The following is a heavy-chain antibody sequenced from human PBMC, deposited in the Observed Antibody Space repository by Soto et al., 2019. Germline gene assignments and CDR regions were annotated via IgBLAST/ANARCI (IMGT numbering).Heavy chain of an antibody. V-gene: IGHV3-23*01. CDR3: AKTYYDILTGYYNVPRGPPPVAY. J-gene: IGHJ4*02. Sequence: EVQLLESGGGLVQPGGSLRLSCAASGFTFSSYAMSWVRQAPGKGLEWVSAISGSGGSTYYADSVKGRFTLSRANSKNTLYLPMNSLRAEDTAVYYCAKTYYDILTGYYNVPRGPPPVAYWGQGTLVTVSS. CDR2: ISGSGGST. D-gene: IGHD3-9*01. CDR1: GFTFSSYA.